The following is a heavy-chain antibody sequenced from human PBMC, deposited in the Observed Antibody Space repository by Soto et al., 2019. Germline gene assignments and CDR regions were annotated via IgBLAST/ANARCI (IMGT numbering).Heavy chain of an antibody. D-gene: IGHD1-26*01. J-gene: IGHJ4*02. CDR2: INPKSGDT. CDR1: GYSLTVYY. CDR3: ARDMQGGRGF. V-gene: IGHV1-2*02. Sequence: ASVKGSCKASGYSLTVYYLHWVRQAPGQGLEWMGWINPKSGDTNYAQKFQDRVTMTRDTSTSTAYMELSRLRFDDTAVYYCARDMQGGRGFWGQGTLVTVSS.